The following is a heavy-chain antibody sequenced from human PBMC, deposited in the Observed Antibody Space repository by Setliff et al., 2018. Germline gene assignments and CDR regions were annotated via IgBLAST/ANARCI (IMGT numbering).Heavy chain of an antibody. CDR1: GDSISSRTYY. CDR3: ARGGTFRYFDF. V-gene: IGHV4-61*09. Sequence: SETLSLTCTVSGDSISSRTYYWSWIRQPAGKGLEWIGHIYTSWSTIYNPSLKSRLTISLDTSKNQFSLTLSSVTAADTAVYYCARGGTFRYFDFWGQGAPVTVSS. CDR2: IYTSWST. D-gene: IGHD5-12*01. J-gene: IGHJ4*02.